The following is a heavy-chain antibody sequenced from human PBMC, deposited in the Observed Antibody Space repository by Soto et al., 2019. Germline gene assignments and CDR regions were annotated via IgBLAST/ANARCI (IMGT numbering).Heavy chain of an antibody. CDR1: GFTFNSFA. CDR2: ISYDGSNK. Sequence: QVQVVESGGGVVQPGRSLRLSCAASGFTFNSFAIHWFRQAPGKGLEWVALISYDGSNKFYADSVKGRFSISRDNSKDTLYLQMNSLRPEDTAVYYCARGYSGNYHPRDSWGQGTLVTVSS. CDR3: ARGYSGNYHPRDS. V-gene: IGHV3-30-3*01. D-gene: IGHD1-26*01. J-gene: IGHJ4*02.